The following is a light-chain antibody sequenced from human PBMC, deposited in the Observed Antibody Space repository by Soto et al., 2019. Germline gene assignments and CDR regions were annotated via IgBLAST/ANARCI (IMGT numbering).Light chain of an antibody. J-gene: IGKJ5*01. Sequence: DIQMTQSPSSLSASVGDRVTITCRASQSISRNLNWYQHKPGKAPKLLIYAASSLQNGVPSRFSGGGSGTELTLSISSLQPEDFRTYYCQQSYTPASITFGQGTRLEIK. CDR1: QSISRN. V-gene: IGKV1-39*01. CDR3: QQSYTPASIT. CDR2: AAS.